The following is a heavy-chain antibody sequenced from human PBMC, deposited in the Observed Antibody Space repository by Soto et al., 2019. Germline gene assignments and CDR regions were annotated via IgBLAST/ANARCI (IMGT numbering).Heavy chain of an antibody. V-gene: IGHV1-69*01. CDR3: ARRGWRGGSWVLGWFDP. D-gene: IGHD2-15*01. CDR2: MIPIFGTA. J-gene: IGHJ5*02. Sequence: QVQLVQSGAEVKKPGSSVKVSCKASGGTFSSYAISWVRQAPVQGLEWMGGMIPIFGTANYAQKFQGRVTITADESTSTAYMELSSLRSEDTAVYYCARRGWRGGSWVLGWFDPWGQGPLVTVSS. CDR1: GGTFSSYA.